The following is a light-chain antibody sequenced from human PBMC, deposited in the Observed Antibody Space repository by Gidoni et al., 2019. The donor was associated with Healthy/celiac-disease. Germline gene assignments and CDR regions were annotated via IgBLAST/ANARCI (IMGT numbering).Light chain of an antibody. CDR2: GAS. J-gene: IGKJ2*01. V-gene: IGKV3-20*01. CDR3: QQYGSSPPYT. Sequence: EIVLPKPPATLSLSPGERATLACRASQSVSSSYLAWYQQKPGQAPRLLIYGASSRATGIPDRFSGSGSGTDFTLTISRLEPEDFAVYYCQQYGSSPPYTFGQGTKLEIK. CDR1: QSVSSSY.